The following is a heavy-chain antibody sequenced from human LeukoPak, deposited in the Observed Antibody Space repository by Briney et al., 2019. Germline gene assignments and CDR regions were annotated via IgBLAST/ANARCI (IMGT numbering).Heavy chain of an antibody. CDR3: ARGLNNRKSGRRFDVFEI. CDR1: GGSFSGYY. D-gene: IGHD1-14*01. J-gene: IGHJ3*02. CDR2: INHSGST. Sequence: SETLSPTCAVYGGSFSGYYWSWIRQPPGKGLEWIGEINHSGSTNYNPSLKSRVTISVDTSKNQFSLKLSSVTAADTAVYYCARGLNNRKSGRRFDVFEIWGQGTMVTVSS. V-gene: IGHV4-34*01.